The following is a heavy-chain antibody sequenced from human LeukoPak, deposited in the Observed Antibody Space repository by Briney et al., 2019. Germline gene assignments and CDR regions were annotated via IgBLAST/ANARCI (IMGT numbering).Heavy chain of an antibody. V-gene: IGHV4-39*01. J-gene: IGHJ4*02. Sequence: ASETLSLTCTVSGGSISSSSYYWGWIRQPPGKGLEWIGSIYYSGSTYYNPSLKSRVTISVDTSKNQFSLKLSSVTAADTAVYYCARHRVGGPFDYWGQGTLVTVSS. CDR3: ARHRVGGPFDY. CDR2: IYYSGST. CDR1: GGSISSSSYY. D-gene: IGHD2-15*01.